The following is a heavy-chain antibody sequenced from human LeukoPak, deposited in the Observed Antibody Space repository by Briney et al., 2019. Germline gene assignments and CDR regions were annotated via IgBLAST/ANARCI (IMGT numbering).Heavy chain of an antibody. V-gene: IGHV1-3*01. CDR2: INAANGNT. Sequence: ASVKVSCKTSGFTFTTYSMHWVRQAPGERLEWMGWINAANGNTQYSQKFQGRVTMTTDTSTSTAYMELRSLRSDDTAVYYCARDGHCSGGSCYSVGPHYYYYYGMDVWGQGTTVTVSS. D-gene: IGHD2-15*01. CDR1: GFTFTTYS. CDR3: ARDGHCSGGSCYSVGPHYYYYYGMDV. J-gene: IGHJ6*02.